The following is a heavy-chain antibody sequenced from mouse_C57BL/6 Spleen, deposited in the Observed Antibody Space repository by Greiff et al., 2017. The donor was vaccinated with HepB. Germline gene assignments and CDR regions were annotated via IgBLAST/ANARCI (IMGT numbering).Heavy chain of an antibody. D-gene: IGHD2-1*01. J-gene: IGHJ4*01. CDR3: TTGYGNYDAMDY. CDR2: IDPENGDT. CDR1: GFNIKDDY. Sequence: EVKLVESGAELMRPGASVKLSCTASGFNIKDDYMHWVKQRPEQGLEWIGWIDPENGDTEYASKFQGKATITADTSSNTAYLQLSSLTSEDTAVYYCTTGYGNYDAMDYWGQGTSVTVSS. V-gene: IGHV14-4*01.